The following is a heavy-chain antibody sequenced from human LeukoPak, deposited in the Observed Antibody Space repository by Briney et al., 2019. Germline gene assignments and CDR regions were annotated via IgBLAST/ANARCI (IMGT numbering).Heavy chain of an antibody. V-gene: IGHV4-4*02. D-gene: IGHD3-22*01. J-gene: IGHJ4*02. CDR2: IEHSGKT. CDR1: GRSMSRSLW. CDR3: ATDYFKYNDGSGPFEY. Sequence: PSETLSLTCAVSGRSMSRSLWWAWVRQSPDKGLEWIGEIEHSGKTNYNASLKSRVTVSVDKSKNTFSLKMPSVTAADTAIYYCATDYFKYNDGSGPFEYWGQGTLDTVSS.